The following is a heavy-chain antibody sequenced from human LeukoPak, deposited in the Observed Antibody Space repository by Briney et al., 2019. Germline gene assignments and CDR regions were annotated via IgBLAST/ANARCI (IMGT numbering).Heavy chain of an antibody. CDR1: GYTFTSYY. CDR2: INPSGGST. J-gene: IGHJ3*02. D-gene: IGHD5-18*01. Sequence: GASVKVSCKASGYTFTSYYMHWVRQAPGQGLEWMGIINPSGGSTSYAQKFQGRVTMTRDMSTSTVYMELSSLRSEDTAVYYCARVSRGGGYSYGHGAFDIWGQGTMVTVSS. CDR3: ARVSRGGGYSYGHGAFDI. V-gene: IGHV1-46*01.